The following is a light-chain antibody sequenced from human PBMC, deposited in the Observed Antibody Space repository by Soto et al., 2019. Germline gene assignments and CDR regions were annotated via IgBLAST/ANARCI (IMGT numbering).Light chain of an antibody. Sequence: QSALTQSASVSGSPGQSITISCTGTSSDSGDYDYVSWYQQHPGKAPKLMIYEVTNRPSGVSHRFSGSKSGNTASLTISGLQAEDEADYYCSSYTTSSTVVFGGGTKLTVL. CDR2: EVT. J-gene: IGLJ2*01. CDR1: SSDSGDYDY. V-gene: IGLV2-14*01. CDR3: SSYTTSSTVV.